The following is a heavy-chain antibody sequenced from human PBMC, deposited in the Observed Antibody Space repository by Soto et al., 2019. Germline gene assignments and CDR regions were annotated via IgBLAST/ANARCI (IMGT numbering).Heavy chain of an antibody. V-gene: IGHV4-59*01. CDR2: IYYSGST. D-gene: IGHD2-2*01. J-gene: IGHJ5*02. CDR1: GGSISSYY. Sequence: PSETLSLTCTVSGGSISSYYWSWIRQPPGKGLEWIGYIYYSGSTNYNPSLKSRGTISVDTSKNQFSLKLSSVTAADTAVYYCARVGRYCSSTSCSPDWFDPWGQGTLVTVSS. CDR3: ARVGRYCSSTSCSPDWFDP.